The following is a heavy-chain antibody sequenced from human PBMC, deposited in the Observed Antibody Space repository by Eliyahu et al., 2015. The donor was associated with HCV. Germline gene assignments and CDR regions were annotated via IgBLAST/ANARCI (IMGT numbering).Heavy chain of an antibody. CDR2: ISYSGST. V-gene: IGHV4-31*03. D-gene: IGHD1-7*01. Sequence: QAQLQESGPGLVKPSQTLSLTCSVSGGSISSGGYFWSWIRQHPGKDLEWIGYISYSGSTYYNPSLRSRIIISLDTSKNQFSLKLTSVTAADTAVYYCARGFIWNYRMDNWGQGTLATVSS. CDR3: ARGFIWNYRMDN. CDR1: GGSISSGGYF. J-gene: IGHJ4*02.